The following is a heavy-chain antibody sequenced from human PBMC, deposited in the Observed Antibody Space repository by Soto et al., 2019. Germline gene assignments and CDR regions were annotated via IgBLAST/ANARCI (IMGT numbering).Heavy chain of an antibody. V-gene: IGHV1-69*08. D-gene: IGHD3-10*01. J-gene: IGHJ4*02. Sequence: QVQLVQSGAEVKKPGSSVKVSCKASGGTFSSYTISWVRQAPGQGLEWMGRIIPILGIANYAQKFQGRVTITAHKTTSTAYREQSSLRSEDTAVYYCARDEPNYGSRGRVPTHLAWGQGTLVTVSS. CDR2: IIPILGIA. CDR3: ARDEPNYGSRGRVPTHLA. CDR1: GGTFSSYT.